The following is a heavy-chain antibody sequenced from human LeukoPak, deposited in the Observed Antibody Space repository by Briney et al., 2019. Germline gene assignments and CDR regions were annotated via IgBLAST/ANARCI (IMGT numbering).Heavy chain of an antibody. Sequence: ASVKVSCKASGYTFTGYYMHWVRQAPGQGLEWMGWINPNSGGTNYAQKFQGRVTMTRDTSISTAYMELSRLRSDDTAVYYCAREPPTMVPGSVYWGQGTLVTVSS. J-gene: IGHJ4*02. V-gene: IGHV1-2*02. CDR2: INPNSGGT. CDR3: AREPPTMVPGSVY. D-gene: IGHD3-10*01. CDR1: GYTFTGYY.